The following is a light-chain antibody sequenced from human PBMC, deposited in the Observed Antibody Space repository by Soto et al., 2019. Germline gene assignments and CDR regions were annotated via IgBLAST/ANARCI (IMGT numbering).Light chain of an antibody. CDR2: EVT. J-gene: IGLJ1*01. CDR3: CSYAGSSYV. V-gene: IGLV2-23*02. CDR1: SSDVGTYNL. Sequence: QSVLTQPASVSGSPGQSITISCTGTSSDVGTYNLVSWYQQLPGKAPKLIIYEVTKRPSGVSNRFSGSKSSNTASLTVSGLQAEDESDYYCCSYAGSSYVFGTGTKVTVL.